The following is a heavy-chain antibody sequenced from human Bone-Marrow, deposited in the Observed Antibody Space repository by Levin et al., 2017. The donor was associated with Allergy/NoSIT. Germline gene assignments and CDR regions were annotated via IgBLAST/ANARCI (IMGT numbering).Heavy chain of an antibody. Sequence: GGSLRLSCKASGYTFTSYDINWVRQATGQGLEWMGWMNPNSGNTGYAQKFQGRITMTRNTSISTAYMELTSLKSEDTAVYYCARNKPETGTFEYWGQGTLVTVSS. CDR3: ARNKPETGTFEY. J-gene: IGHJ4*02. CDR1: GYTFTSYD. D-gene: IGHD1-7*01. CDR2: MNPNSGNT. V-gene: IGHV1-8*01.